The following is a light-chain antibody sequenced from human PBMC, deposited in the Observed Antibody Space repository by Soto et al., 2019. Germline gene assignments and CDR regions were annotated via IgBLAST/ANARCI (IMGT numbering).Light chain of an antibody. V-gene: IGLV2-14*01. CDR1: SSDVGGYNY. CDR3: SSYTSSSTYV. Sequence: QSVLTQPASVSGSHGQSIALSCTGTSSDVGGYNYVSWYQQHPGKAPKLIVYDVSNRPSGVSDRFSGSKSGKTASLTISGLQAEDEADYYCSSYTSSSTYVFGTGTKVTVL. CDR2: DVS. J-gene: IGLJ1*01.